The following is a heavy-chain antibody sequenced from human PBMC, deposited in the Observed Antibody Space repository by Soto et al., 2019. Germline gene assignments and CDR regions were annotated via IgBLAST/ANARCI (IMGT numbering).Heavy chain of an antibody. CDR1: GCTFSSYA. J-gene: IGHJ3*02. CDR2: IIPIFGTA. Sequence: SVKVSCKAPGCTFSSYAISWVRQAPGQGLEWMGGIIPIFGTANYAQKFQGRVTITADESTSTAYMELSSLRSEDTAVYYCASIDGSGSWAFDIWGQGTMVTVSS. CDR3: ASIDGSGSWAFDI. V-gene: IGHV1-69*13. D-gene: IGHD3-10*01.